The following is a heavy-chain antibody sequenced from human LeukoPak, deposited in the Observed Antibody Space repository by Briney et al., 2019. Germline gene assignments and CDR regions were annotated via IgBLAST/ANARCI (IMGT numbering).Heavy chain of an antibody. CDR3: AHNSIYYDFWSGYPPLDY. J-gene: IGHJ4*02. D-gene: IGHD3-3*01. V-gene: IGHV2-5*02. Sequence: SGPTLVKPTQTLTLTCTFSGFSLSTSGVGVGWIRQPPGKALEWLALIYWDDDKRYSPSLKSRLTITKDTSKNQVVLTMTNMDPVDTATYYCAHNSIYYDFWSGYPPLDYWGQGTLVTVSS. CDR2: IYWDDDK. CDR1: GFSLSTSGVG.